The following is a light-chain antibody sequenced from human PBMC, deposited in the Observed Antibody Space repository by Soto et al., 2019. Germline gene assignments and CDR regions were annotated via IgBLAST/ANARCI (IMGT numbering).Light chain of an antibody. Sequence: IVLTQSPATLSLSPGERATLSCRASQSISSYLAWYQQKPGQAPRLLIYDASNRATGIPARFSGSGSGTDFTLTITSLEPEDFAVYYCQQRSNWPKTFGQGNKVEIK. CDR3: QQRSNWPKT. CDR1: QSISSY. V-gene: IGKV3-11*01. CDR2: DAS. J-gene: IGKJ1*01.